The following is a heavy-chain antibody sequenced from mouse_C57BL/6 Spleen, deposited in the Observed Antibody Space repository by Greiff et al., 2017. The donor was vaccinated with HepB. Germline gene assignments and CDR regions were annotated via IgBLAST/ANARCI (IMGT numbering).Heavy chain of an antibody. Sequence: EVQLQESGGGLVKPGGSLKLSCAASGFTFSDYGMHWVRQAPEKGLEWVAYISSGSSTIYYADTVKGRITISRDNATNTLFLQMTSLRSEDTAMYYCARHWDDWYFDVWGTGTTVTVSS. CDR3: ARHWDDWYFDV. D-gene: IGHD4-1*01. J-gene: IGHJ1*03. V-gene: IGHV5-17*01. CDR2: ISSGSSTI. CDR1: GFTFSDYG.